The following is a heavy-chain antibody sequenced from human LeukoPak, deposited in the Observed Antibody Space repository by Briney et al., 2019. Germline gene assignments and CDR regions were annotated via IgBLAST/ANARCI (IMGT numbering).Heavy chain of an antibody. D-gene: IGHD2-21*01. Sequence: PSETLSLTCTVSGASMSNSFWSWIRQPAGKGLEWIGRIYSSGRTNYNPSLKSRVTLSIDTSNNQFSLKLTSVTAADTALYYCARPPAGCGGTCTFDYWGQGTLVTVSS. CDR1: GASMSNSF. J-gene: IGHJ4*02. CDR3: ARPPAGCGGTCTFDY. CDR2: IYSSGRT. V-gene: IGHV4-4*07.